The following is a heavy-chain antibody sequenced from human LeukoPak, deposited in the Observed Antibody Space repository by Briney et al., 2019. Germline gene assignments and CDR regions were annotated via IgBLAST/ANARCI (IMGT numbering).Heavy chain of an antibody. CDR1: GFTFSNYG. V-gene: IGHV3-30*02. CDR2: IRSDGSNT. Sequence: GGSLRLSCAASGFTFSNYGMRWVRQAPGKGLEWVAFIRSDGSNTYYADSVKGRFTISRDNSRNTLYLQMDSLRAEDTAVYFCAKGGSSYSYSFDNWGQGTLVTVSS. CDR3: AKGGSSYSYSFDN. D-gene: IGHD6-13*01. J-gene: IGHJ4*02.